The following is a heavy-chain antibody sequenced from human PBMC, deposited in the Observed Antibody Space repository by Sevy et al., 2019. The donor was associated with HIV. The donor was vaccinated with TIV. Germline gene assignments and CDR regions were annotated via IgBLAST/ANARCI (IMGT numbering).Heavy chain of an antibody. Sequence: ASVKVSCKASGGRLSNYGMNWVRQAPGQGLEWTGGIIPRVGLANYAQKLQGRVTISADESTNTMYIEVRSLTFEDTGVYYCASVRPCDGDCYFFDSWGQGTLVTVSS. D-gene: IGHD2-21*02. J-gene: IGHJ4*02. V-gene: IGHV1-69*10. CDR2: IIPRVGLA. CDR3: ASVRPCDGDCYFFDS. CDR1: GGRLSNYG.